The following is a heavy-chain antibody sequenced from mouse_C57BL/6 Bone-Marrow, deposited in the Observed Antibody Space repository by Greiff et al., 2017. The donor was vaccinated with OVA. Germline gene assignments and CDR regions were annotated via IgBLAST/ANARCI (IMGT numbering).Heavy chain of an antibody. CDR1: GYTFTSYW. Sequence: QVQLQQPGAELVKPGASVKLSCKASGYTFTSYWMHWVKQRPGRGLEWIGRIDPNSGGTKYNEKFKSKATLTVDQPSRTAYMQHSSLTSEDSAVYYCARSPLYYYKNLLLDYWGQGTSVTVSS. J-gene: IGHJ4*01. CDR2: IDPNSGGT. CDR3: ARSPLYYYKNLLLDY. D-gene: IGHD1-1*01. V-gene: IGHV1-72*01.